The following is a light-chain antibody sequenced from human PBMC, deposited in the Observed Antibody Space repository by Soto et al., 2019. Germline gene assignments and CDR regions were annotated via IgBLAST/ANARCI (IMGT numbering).Light chain of an antibody. CDR1: QSVSSSY. V-gene: IGKV3-20*01. Sequence: EIVLTQSPDTLSLSPGERATLSCRASQSVSSSYLAWYQQKPGQAPRLLIYGASSRATGIRDRFSGSGSGTDFTLTISRLEPEDFAVYYCRQYGSSPPVTFGGGTKVKIK. CDR3: RQYGSSPPVT. CDR2: GAS. J-gene: IGKJ4*01.